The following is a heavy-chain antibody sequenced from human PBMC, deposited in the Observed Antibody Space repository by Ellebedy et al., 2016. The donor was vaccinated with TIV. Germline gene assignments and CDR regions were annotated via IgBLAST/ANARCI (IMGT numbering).Heavy chain of an antibody. Sequence: GESLKISCAASGFTFSSYSMNWVRQAPGKGLEWVSYISSSSSTIYYADSVKGRFTISRDNAKNSLYLQMNSLRDEDTAVYYCAREVYSSSEPWGQGTLVTVSS. D-gene: IGHD6-13*01. J-gene: IGHJ5*02. CDR1: GFTFSSYS. V-gene: IGHV3-48*02. CDR2: ISSSSSTI. CDR3: AREVYSSSEP.